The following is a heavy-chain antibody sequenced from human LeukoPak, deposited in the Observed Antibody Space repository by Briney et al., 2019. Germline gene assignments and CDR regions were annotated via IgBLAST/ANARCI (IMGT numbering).Heavy chain of an antibody. J-gene: IGHJ6*03. CDR2: ISYDGSNK. Sequence: GGSLRLSCAASGFTFSSYAMHWVRQAPGKGLEWEAVISYDGSNKYYADSVKGRFTISRDNSKNTLYLQMNSLRAEDTAVYYCAREYYDILTGYYPQYYYYMDVWGKGTTVTVSS. V-gene: IGHV3-30*04. CDR3: AREYYDILTGYYPQYYYYMDV. D-gene: IGHD3-9*01. CDR1: GFTFSSYA.